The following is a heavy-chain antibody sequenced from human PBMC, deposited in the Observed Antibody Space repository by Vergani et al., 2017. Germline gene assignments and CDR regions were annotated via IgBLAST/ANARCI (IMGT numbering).Heavy chain of an antibody. Sequence: QVNLVGSGGGVVQPGRSLRLSCATYGFIFQNYTMHWVRQAPGKGLEWVALIRYDGTKRFYGDSVKGRFTISRDNSQTTVFLQMNSLRADDSAVYYCTKAGQYDSDNFHDSWGQGALVTVAS. CDR2: IRYDGTKR. V-gene: IGHV3-30*02. D-gene: IGHD3-22*01. J-gene: IGHJ1*01. CDR1: GFIFQNYT. CDR3: TKAGQYDSDNFHDS.